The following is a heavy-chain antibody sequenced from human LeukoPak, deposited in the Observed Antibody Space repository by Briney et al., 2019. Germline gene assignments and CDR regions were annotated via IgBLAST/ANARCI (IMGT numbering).Heavy chain of an antibody. D-gene: IGHD3-10*01. Sequence: GGSLRLSCAASGFTFSSYAMHWVRQAPGKGLEWVAVISYDGSNKYYADSVKGRFTISRDNSKNTLYLQMNSLRAEDTAVYYCARARLDLRSGSYYWDYYYYMDVWGKGTTVTISS. CDR1: GFTFSSYA. V-gene: IGHV3-30*04. J-gene: IGHJ6*03. CDR2: ISYDGSNK. CDR3: ARARLDLRSGSYYWDYYYYMDV.